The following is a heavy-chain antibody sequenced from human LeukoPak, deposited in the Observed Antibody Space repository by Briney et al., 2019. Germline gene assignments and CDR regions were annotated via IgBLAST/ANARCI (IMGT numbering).Heavy chain of an antibody. Sequence: GGSLRLSCAASGFTFSSYAMSWVRQAPGKGLEWVSAISGSGGSTYYADSVKGRFTISRDNSKNSLYLQMNSLRTEDTALYYCAKAMSSDYYYYMDVWGKGTTVTVSS. D-gene: IGHD3-22*01. J-gene: IGHJ6*03. CDR3: AKAMSSDYYYYMDV. CDR1: GFTFSSYA. CDR2: ISGSGGST. V-gene: IGHV3-23*01.